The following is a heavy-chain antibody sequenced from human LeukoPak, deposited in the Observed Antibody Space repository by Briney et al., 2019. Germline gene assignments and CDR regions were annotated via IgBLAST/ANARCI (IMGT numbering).Heavy chain of an antibody. Sequence: GGSLRLSCAASGFTFSSFGMSWVRQAPGKGLEWVISISGSGSTTFYADSVKGRFTISRDNSKNMLYLQMTSLRAEDTAVYYCAKGTSTYSSGSFDYWGRGTLVTVSS. V-gene: IGHV3-23*01. D-gene: IGHD6-19*01. J-gene: IGHJ4*02. CDR1: GFTFSSFG. CDR2: ISGSGSTT. CDR3: AKGTSTYSSGSFDY.